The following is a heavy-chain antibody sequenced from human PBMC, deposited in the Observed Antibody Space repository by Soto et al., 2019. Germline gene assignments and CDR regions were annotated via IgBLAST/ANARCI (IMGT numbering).Heavy chain of an antibody. CDR3: ARHPVDTAMVNGIDY. Sequence: EVQLVQSGAEVKKPGESLKISCKGSGYSFTSYWIGWVRQMPGKGLEWMGIIYPGDSDTRYSPSFQGQVTISADKSISTAYLQWSSLKASDTAMYYCARHPVDTAMVNGIDYWGQGTLVTVSS. CDR1: GYSFTSYW. D-gene: IGHD5-18*01. V-gene: IGHV5-51*01. CDR2: IYPGDSDT. J-gene: IGHJ4*02.